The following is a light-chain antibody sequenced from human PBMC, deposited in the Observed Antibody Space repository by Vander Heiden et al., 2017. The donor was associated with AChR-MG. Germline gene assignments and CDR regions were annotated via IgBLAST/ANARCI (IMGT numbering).Light chain of an antibody. CDR2: DVS. Sequence: QSALTQPASASGSPGQSITIPCTGTSSDVGGYNYVPWYQQHPGKAPKLMIYDVSDRPSGVSTRFSGSKSGNTASLTISGLQAEDEADYYCSSHTSSTTTMFGGGTKLTVL. CDR3: SSHTSSTTTM. CDR1: SSDVGGYNY. J-gene: IGLJ3*02. V-gene: IGLV2-14*03.